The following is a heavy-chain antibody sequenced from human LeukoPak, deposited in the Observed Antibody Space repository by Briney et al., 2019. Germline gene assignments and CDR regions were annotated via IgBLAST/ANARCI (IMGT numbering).Heavy chain of an antibody. V-gene: IGHV1-18*01. CDR2: ISAYNGNT. J-gene: IGHJ2*01. CDR3: ARDLGPSGYENWYFDL. CDR1: GYTFTSYG. D-gene: IGHD5-12*01. Sequence: GASVKVSCKASGYTFTSYGISWVRQAPGQGLEWMGWISAYNGNTNYAQKLQGRVTMTTDTSTSTAYMELRSVRSDDTAVYYCARDLGPSGYENWYFDLWGRGTLVTVSS.